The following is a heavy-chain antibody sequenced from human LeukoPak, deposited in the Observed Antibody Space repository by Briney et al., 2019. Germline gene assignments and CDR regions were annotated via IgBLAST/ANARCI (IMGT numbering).Heavy chain of an antibody. D-gene: IGHD4-23*01. CDR2: ISAYNGNT. V-gene: IGHV1-18*01. Sequence: ASVKVSCKASGYTFTSYGISWVRQAPGQGLEWMGWISAYNGNTNYAQKLQGRVTMTTDTSTSTAYVELRSLRSDDTAVYYCPRGISTVEPLGVWFDPWGQGTLVTVSS. CDR1: GYTFTSYG. J-gene: IGHJ5*02. CDR3: PRGISTVEPLGVWFDP.